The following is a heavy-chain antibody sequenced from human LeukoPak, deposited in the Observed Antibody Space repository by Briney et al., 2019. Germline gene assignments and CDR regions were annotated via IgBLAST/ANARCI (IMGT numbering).Heavy chain of an antibody. CDR3: AAGGASAP. V-gene: IGHV5-51*01. Sequence: GESLKISCKGSGYSFTNFWIGWVRQMPGKGLEWMGVISPGGSGIRYSPSFQGQVTISVDKSISTAYLQWSSLKASDSAMYYCAAGGASAPWGQGTLVTVSS. J-gene: IGHJ5*02. D-gene: IGHD3-16*01. CDR1: GYSFTNFW. CDR2: ISPGGSGI.